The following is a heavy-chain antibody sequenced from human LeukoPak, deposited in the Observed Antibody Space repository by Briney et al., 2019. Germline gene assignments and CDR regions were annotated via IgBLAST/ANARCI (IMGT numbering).Heavy chain of an antibody. CDR1: GGSFSGYY. CDR2: INHSGST. J-gene: IGHJ5*02. Sequence: SETLSLTSAVYGGSFSGYYWSWIRQPPGKGLEWIGEINHSGSTNYNPSLKSRVTISVDTSKNQFSLKLSSVTAADTAVYYCARAPRYGLLDWFDPWGQGTLVTVSS. CDR3: ARAPRYGLLDWFDP. D-gene: IGHD4-17*01. V-gene: IGHV4-34*01.